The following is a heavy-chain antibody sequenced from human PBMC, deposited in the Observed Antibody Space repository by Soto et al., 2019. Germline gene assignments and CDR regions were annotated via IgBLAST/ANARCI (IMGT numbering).Heavy chain of an antibody. V-gene: IGHV3-74*01. Sequence: GGSLRLSCAASGFSFSHYWMHWVRQAPGKGLVWVSRISPDGRTTTYADSVKGRFTVSRDNAKNTLYLQMNSLTVEDGAVYYCADSWLPTSYWGPGTLVTVSS. D-gene: IGHD3-10*01. CDR1: GFSFSHYW. CDR3: ADSWLPTSY. J-gene: IGHJ4*02. CDR2: ISPDGRTT.